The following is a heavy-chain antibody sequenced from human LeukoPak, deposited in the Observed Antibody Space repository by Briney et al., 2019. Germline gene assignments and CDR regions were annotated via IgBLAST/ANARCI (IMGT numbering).Heavy chain of an antibody. D-gene: IGHD5-12*01. Sequence: ASVKVSCKVSGYTLTELCMHWVRPAPGKGLERMGGFDPEDGETIYVQKFQGRVTMTEDTSTDTAYMELSSLRSEDTAVYYCATTGARYSGYAVNYFDYWGQGTLVTVSS. CDR1: GYTLTELC. V-gene: IGHV1-24*01. CDR3: ATTGARYSGYAVNYFDY. CDR2: FDPEDGET. J-gene: IGHJ4*02.